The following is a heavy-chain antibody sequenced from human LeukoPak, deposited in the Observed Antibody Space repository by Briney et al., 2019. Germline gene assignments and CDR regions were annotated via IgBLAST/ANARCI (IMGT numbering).Heavy chain of an antibody. CDR2: IYHSEST. D-gene: IGHD3-10*01. CDR1: GGSISSSNW. CDR3: ARYDSGSYPYYYYGMDV. J-gene: IGHJ6*02. Sequence: SGTLSLTCAVCGGSISSSNWWSWVRRPPGKGLEWIGEIYHSESTNYNPSLKSRVTISVDKSKNQFSLKLSSVTAADTAVHYCARYDSGSYPYYYYGMDVWGQGTTVTVCS. V-gene: IGHV4-4*02.